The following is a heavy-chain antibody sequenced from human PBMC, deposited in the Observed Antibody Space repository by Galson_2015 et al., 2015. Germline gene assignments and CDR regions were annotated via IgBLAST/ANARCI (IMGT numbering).Heavy chain of an antibody. D-gene: IGHD2-2*01. J-gene: IGHJ6*02. Sequence: SLRLSCAASGFTVSSNYMSWVRQAPGKGLEWVSVIYSGGSTYYADSVKGRFTISRDNSKNTLYLQMNSLRAEDTAVYYCARDMLGRDIVVVPAARDVYYYGMDVWGQGTTVTVSS. CDR3: ARDMLGRDIVVVPAARDVYYYGMDV. CDR2: IYSGGST. CDR1: GFTVSSNY. V-gene: IGHV3-53*01.